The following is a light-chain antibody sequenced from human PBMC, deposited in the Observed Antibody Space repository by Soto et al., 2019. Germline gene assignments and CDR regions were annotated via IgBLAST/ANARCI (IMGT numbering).Light chain of an antibody. CDR2: EDN. J-gene: IGLJ1*01. Sequence: NFMLTQPHSVSESPGKTVTISCTRSSGSIASNYVQWYQQRPGSSPTTVLYEDNQRPSGVPDRFSGSIDSSSNSASLTISGLKTEDEADYYCQSYGSSSYYVFGTGTKLTVL. V-gene: IGLV6-57*01. CDR1: SGSIASNY. CDR3: QSYGSSSYYV.